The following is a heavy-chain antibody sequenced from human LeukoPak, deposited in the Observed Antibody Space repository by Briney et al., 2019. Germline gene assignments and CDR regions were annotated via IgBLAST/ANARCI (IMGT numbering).Heavy chain of an antibody. Sequence: SETLSLTCTVSGGSISSYYWSWIRQPAGKGLEWIGRIDTSGNTNYKPSLKSRVTMSVDTSKNQFSLKLSSVTAADTAVYYCARVSSSWYQDWYFDLWGRGTLVTVSS. V-gene: IGHV4-4*07. CDR3: ARVSSSWYQDWYFDL. D-gene: IGHD6-13*01. J-gene: IGHJ2*01. CDR2: IDTSGNT. CDR1: GGSISSYY.